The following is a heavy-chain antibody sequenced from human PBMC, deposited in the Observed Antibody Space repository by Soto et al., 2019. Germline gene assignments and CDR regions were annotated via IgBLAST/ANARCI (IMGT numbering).Heavy chain of an antibody. D-gene: IGHD3-16*01. J-gene: IGHJ6*02. V-gene: IGHV4-4*02. CDR2: IYHTGIA. Sequence: PSETLSLTCTVYGDSITNNHWWSWVRQPPGKGPELIGEIYHTGIANYNPSLESRVAFSVDKSKNQFSLSLTSVTAADTAVYYCVSKLGPYYYGLDVWDQGTRDTFSS. CDR1: GDSITNNHW. CDR3: VSKLGPYYYGLDV.